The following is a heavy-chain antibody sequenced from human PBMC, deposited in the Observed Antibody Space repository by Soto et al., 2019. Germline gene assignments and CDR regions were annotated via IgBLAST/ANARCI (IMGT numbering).Heavy chain of an antibody. CDR3: ARGVGPSWSYYNSYFDY. J-gene: IGHJ4*02. CDR2: ISSNGGST. V-gene: IGHV3-64*01. D-gene: IGHD3-10*01. CDR1: GFTFSSYA. Sequence: GGSLRLSCAASGFTFSSYAMHWVRQAPGKGLEYVSAISSNGGSTYYANSVKGRFTISRDNSKNTLYLQMGSLRAEDTAVYYCARGVGPSWSYYNSYFDYWGQGTLVTVSS.